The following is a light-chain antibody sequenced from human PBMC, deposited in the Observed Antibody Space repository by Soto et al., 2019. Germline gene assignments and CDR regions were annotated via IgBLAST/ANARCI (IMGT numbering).Light chain of an antibody. CDR2: AAS. Sequence: DVQMTQSPSSLSASVGDRVTITCRASQSISTYLNWYQQKPGKAPNLLIYAASSLQSGDPTRFSGSGSGTDFSLAISSLQPEDFATYYCEPSFSTLWTFGQGTKVEIK. J-gene: IGKJ1*01. V-gene: IGKV1-39*01. CDR3: EPSFSTLWT. CDR1: QSISTY.